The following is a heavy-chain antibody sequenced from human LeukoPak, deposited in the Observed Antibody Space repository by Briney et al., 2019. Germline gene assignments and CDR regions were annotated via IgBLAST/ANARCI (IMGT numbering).Heavy chain of an antibody. CDR3: ARTDYYDSSGGLPGYFDY. D-gene: IGHD3-22*01. CDR2: IYDSGST. J-gene: IGHJ4*02. CDR1: GYSISSGYY. Sequence: SETLSLTCAVSGYSISSGYYWGWIRQPPGKGLEWIGSIYDSGSTYYNPSLKSRVTISVDTSKNQFSLKLSSVTAADTAVYYCARTDYYDSSGGLPGYFDYWGQGTLVTVSS. V-gene: IGHV4-38-2*01.